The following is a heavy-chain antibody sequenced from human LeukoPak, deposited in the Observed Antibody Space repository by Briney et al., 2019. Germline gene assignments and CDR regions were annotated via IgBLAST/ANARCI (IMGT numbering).Heavy chain of an antibody. J-gene: IGHJ3*01. CDR2: IYYSGST. CDR1: GGSISSYY. CDR3: ARPTGGHGGRGAFDV. V-gene: IGHV4-59*01. D-gene: IGHD2-8*02. Sequence: SETLSLTCTVSGGSISSYYWSWIRQPPGKGLEWIGYIYYSGSTNYNPSLKSRVTISVDTSKNQFSLKLSSVTAADTTVYYCARPTGGHGGRGAFDVWGQGTMVTVSS.